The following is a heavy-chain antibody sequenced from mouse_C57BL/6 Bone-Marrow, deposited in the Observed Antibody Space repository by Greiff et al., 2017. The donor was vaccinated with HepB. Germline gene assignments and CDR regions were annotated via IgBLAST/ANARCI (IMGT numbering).Heavy chain of an antibody. D-gene: IGHD2-12*01. CDR2: ISDGGSYT. CDR1: GFTFSSYA. V-gene: IGHV5-4*03. CDR3: ARPSYYNYFDY. J-gene: IGHJ2*01. Sequence: EVKLMESGGGLVKPGGSLKLSCAASGFTFSSYAMSWVRQTPEKRLEWVATISDGGSYTYYPDNVKGRFTISRDNAKNNLYLQMSHLKSEDTAMYYCARPSYYNYFDYWGQGTTLTVSS.